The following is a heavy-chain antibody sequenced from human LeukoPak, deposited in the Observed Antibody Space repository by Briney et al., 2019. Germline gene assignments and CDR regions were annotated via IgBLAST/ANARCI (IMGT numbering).Heavy chain of an antibody. Sequence: GGSLRLSCAASGFTFSSYAMSWVRQAPGKGLEWVSAISGSGGSTYYADSVKGRFTISRDNSKNTLYLQMNGLRAEDTAVYYCAKDLHTWSYGPYWYFDLWGRGTLVTVSS. J-gene: IGHJ2*01. V-gene: IGHV3-23*01. CDR1: GFTFSSYA. D-gene: IGHD5-18*01. CDR3: AKDLHTWSYGPYWYFDL. CDR2: ISGSGGST.